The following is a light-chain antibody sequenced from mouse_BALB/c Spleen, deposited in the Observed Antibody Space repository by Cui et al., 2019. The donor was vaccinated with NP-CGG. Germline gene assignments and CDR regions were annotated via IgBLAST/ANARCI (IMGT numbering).Light chain of an antibody. CDR1: TGAVTTSNY. CDR3: ALWYSNHWV. V-gene: IGLV1*01. Sequence: QAVVTQESALTTTPGETVTITCRSSTGAVTTSNYANWVQEKPDHLFTGLIAGTNHRAPGVPARFSGSLIGDKAALTITGAQTEDEAVYFCALWYSNHWVFGGGTKLTVL. CDR2: GTN. J-gene: IGLJ1*01.